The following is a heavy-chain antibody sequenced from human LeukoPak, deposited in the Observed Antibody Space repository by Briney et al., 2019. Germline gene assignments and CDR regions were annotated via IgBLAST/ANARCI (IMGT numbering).Heavy chain of an antibody. CDR3: ARVKWELPYYFDY. V-gene: IGHV3-9*01. Sequence: GGSLRLSCAASGFTFDDYAMHWVRQAPGKGLEWVSGISWNSGSIGYADSVKGRFTISRDNAKNSLYLQMNSLRAEDTAVYYCARVKWELPYYFDYWGQGTLVTVSS. CDR2: ISWNSGSI. D-gene: IGHD1-26*01. J-gene: IGHJ4*02. CDR1: GFTFDDYA.